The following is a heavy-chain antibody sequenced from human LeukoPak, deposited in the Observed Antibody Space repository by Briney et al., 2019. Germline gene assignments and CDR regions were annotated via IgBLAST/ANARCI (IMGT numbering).Heavy chain of an antibody. Sequence: GASVKVSCKASGYIFTGYYMHWVRQAPGQGLEWMGWINPNSGGTNYAQKFQGRVTMTRDTSISTAYMELSRLRSDDTAVYYCARDRIVGATGFDYWGQGTLVTVSS. J-gene: IGHJ4*02. CDR3: ARDRIVGATGFDY. D-gene: IGHD1-26*01. V-gene: IGHV1-2*02. CDR2: INPNSGGT. CDR1: GYIFTGYY.